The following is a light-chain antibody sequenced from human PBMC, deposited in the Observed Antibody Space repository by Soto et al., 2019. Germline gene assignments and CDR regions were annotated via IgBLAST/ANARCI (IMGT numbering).Light chain of an antibody. V-gene: IGKV1-5*01. Sequence: DIVMTQSPSTLSASPGGRATLTCRASQSISRRLALYQQKPGKAPKLLIYEEFPLHSGVPSRVSGRKVGTQFILPLDRLQPEDFATYSCQKVKSYPLTFGGGTKVDIK. J-gene: IGKJ4*01. CDR2: EEF. CDR1: QSISRR. CDR3: QKVKSYPLT.